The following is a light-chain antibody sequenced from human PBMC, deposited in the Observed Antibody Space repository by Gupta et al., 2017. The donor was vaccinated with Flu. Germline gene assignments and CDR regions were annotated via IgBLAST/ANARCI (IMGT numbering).Light chain of an antibody. CDR2: DAS. V-gene: IGKV3-11*01. J-gene: IGKJ4*01. CDR3: QQRYFLGT. Sequence: SPATLSLSPGERATLSCRASHSVSSNLDWYQQKPGQAPRLLIYDASKRATGVAARFNGSASGTDFTLTSSRLEPEDFAVYYWQQRYFLGTFGGGTKVEIK. CDR1: HSVSSN.